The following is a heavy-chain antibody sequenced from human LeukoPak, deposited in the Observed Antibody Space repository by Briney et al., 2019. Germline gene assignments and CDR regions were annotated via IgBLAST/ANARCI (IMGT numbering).Heavy chain of an antibody. Sequence: XRQAPGKGLGWVSRINSDGSSTIYADSVKGRFTISRDNAKNTLYLQMNSLRADDTAVYYCARVQGHPPNGLDIWGQGTMVTVSS. J-gene: IGHJ3*02. D-gene: IGHD2-8*01. CDR3: ARVQGHPPNGLDI. V-gene: IGHV3-74*01. CDR2: INSDGSST.